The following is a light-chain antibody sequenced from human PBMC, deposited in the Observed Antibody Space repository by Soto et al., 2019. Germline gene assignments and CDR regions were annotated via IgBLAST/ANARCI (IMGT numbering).Light chain of an antibody. CDR2: GVT. J-gene: IGLJ3*02. V-gene: IGLV2-14*03. CDR3: SSCTSSSTLV. CDR1: TSDIGCYNC. Sequence: QSALTQPASVSGSPGQSITISCTGTTSDIGCYNCVSWYQQHPGKAPQVMIYGVTNRPSGVSNRFSGSKSGYTAFLTISGLLVEDEADYYCSSCTSSSTLVFGGGTKLTVL.